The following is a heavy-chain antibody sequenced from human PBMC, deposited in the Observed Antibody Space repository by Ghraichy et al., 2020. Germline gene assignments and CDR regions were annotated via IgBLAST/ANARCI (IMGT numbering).Heavy chain of an antibody. D-gene: IGHD3-3*01. CDR3: ARDLEYSWFDP. V-gene: IGHV1-18*01. J-gene: IGHJ5*02. Sequence: ASVKVSCKTSGYTFTSYGISWVRQAPGQGLEWVGWINTNNGNANYAQKFQGRVTMTRDTSASTAYMELRSLRSDDTAVYYCARDLEYSWFDPWGPGTLVTVSS. CDR1: GYTFTSYG. CDR2: INTNNGNA.